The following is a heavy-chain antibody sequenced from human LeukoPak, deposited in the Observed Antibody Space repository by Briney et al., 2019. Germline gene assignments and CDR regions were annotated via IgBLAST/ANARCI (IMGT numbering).Heavy chain of an antibody. D-gene: IGHD3-10*01. CDR1: GYTFSTYW. CDR2: INEDGSST. J-gene: IGHJ4*02. Sequence: PGGSLRLSCAASGYTFSTYWMHWVRQGPGKGLVWVSRINEDGSSTSYADSVRGRFTISRDNAKNTLYLQMNSLRAEDTAVYCCRRDTFGARDSWGQGTLVTVSS. CDR3: RRDTFGARDS. V-gene: IGHV3-74*01.